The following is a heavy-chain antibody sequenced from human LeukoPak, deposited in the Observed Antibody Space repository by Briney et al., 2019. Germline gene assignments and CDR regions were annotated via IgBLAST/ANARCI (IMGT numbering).Heavy chain of an antibody. CDR3: ARRGGYCSGGTCELDY. J-gene: IGHJ4*02. D-gene: IGHD2-15*01. Sequence: SETLSLTCTVSGGSISSGSYYWSWIRQPAGKGLEWIGRIDTSGSTNYNPSLKSRVTISVDTSKNQFSLKLSSVTAADTAVYYCARRGGYCSGGTCELDYWGQGTLVTVSS. CDR2: IDTSGST. CDR1: GGSISSGSYY. V-gene: IGHV4-61*02.